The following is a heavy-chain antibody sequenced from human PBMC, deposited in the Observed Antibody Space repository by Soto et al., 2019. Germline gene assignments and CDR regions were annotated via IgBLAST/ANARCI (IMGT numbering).Heavy chain of an antibody. CDR2: INWNSGSI. CDR1: GFTFDDYA. V-gene: IGHV3-9*01. Sequence: SLRLSCAASGFTFDDYAMHWVRQVPGKGLEWVSGINWNSGSIGYGDSVKGRFAISRDNAKNSLHLQMNSLSAEDTTFYYCVKDESINWYSGHFRHWGQGTLVTVSS. D-gene: IGHD6-13*01. J-gene: IGHJ1*01. CDR3: VKDESINWYSGHFRH.